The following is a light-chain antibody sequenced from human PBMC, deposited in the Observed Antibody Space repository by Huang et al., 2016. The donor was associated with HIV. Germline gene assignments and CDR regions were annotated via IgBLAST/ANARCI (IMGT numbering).Light chain of an antibody. CDR2: AAS. Sequence: ETVMTQSPVTLSVSPGDRASLSCRSSQIVSSHLAWYQQKPGQAPRLLINAASTRATGVPARFSGRGAGTEFTLTISTLQSEDSAVYYCQQYNDFRSTFGPGTRVEIK. CDR3: QQYNDFRST. CDR1: QIVSSH. V-gene: IGKV3-15*01. J-gene: IGKJ3*01.